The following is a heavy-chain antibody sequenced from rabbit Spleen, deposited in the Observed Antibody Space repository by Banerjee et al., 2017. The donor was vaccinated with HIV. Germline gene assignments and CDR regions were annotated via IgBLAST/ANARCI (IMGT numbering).Heavy chain of an antibody. CDR1: GFSFSTNYW. CDR3: ARDLVAVIGWNFSL. Sequence: QEHLEESGGDLVKPEGSLTLTCTASGFSFSTNYWMSWVRQAPGKGLEWIACIYAGVSDTTYYASWAKGRFTISKTSSTTVDLKMTSLTAADTATYFCARDLVAVIGWNFSLWGPGTLVTVS. V-gene: IGHV1S45*01. J-gene: IGHJ4*01. CDR2: IYAGVSDTT. D-gene: IGHD1-1*01.